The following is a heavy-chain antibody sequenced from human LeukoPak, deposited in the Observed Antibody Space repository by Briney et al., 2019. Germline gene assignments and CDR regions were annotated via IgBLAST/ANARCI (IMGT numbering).Heavy chain of an antibody. CDR3: ARDMIILQP. V-gene: IGHV3-7*04. Sequence: GGSLRLSCSASGFILSNYWMTWVRQAPGKGLEWVANIKQDGSEKYYVDSVKGRFTISRDNAKKSLYLQMNSLRAEDTAVYFCARDMIILQPWGQGTLVTVSS. CDR1: GFILSNYW. J-gene: IGHJ5*02. D-gene: IGHD3-16*01. CDR2: IKQDGSEK.